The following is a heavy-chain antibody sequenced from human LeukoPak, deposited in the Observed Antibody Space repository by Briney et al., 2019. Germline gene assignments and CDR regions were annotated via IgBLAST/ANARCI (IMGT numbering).Heavy chain of an antibody. CDR3: ARGAAHDAFDI. CDR1: GYSISSGYY. Sequence: SETLSLTCTVSGYSISSGYYWGWIRQPPGKGLEWIGSIYHSGSTNYNPSLKSRVTISVDTSKNQFSLKLSSVTAADTAVYYCARGAAHDAFDIWGQGTMVTVSS. CDR2: IYHSGST. J-gene: IGHJ3*02. V-gene: IGHV4-38-2*02. D-gene: IGHD2-15*01.